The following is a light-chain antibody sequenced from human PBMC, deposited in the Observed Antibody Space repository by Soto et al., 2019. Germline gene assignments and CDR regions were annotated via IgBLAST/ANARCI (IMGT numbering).Light chain of an antibody. J-gene: IGKJ4*01. CDR3: QQANSPPLT. CDR1: ERINTY. Sequence: IRMTQSPSSVSASVGDRVTITCRASERINTYLAWYQQQPGKAPKLLIYAASSLQSGFPSRFSGSGSGPEFTLTISNLQPEDFATYYCQQANSPPLTFGGGTKVDIK. V-gene: IGKV1-12*01. CDR2: AAS.